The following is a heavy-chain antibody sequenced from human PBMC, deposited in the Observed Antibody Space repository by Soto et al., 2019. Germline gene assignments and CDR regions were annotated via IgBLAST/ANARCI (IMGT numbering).Heavy chain of an antibody. D-gene: IGHD1-26*01. CDR1: GGSISSNHYY. CDR3: ASLSYSGSYYLHPFDY. CDR2: IYYNENT. Sequence: SETLSLTCTVSGGSISSNHYYWGWVRQPPGKGLEWIGTIYYNENTYSNPSLRGRVTISVDTSKNQFSLKLSSVTAADTAVYFCASLSYSGSYYLHPFDYWGQGTLVTVSS. V-gene: IGHV4-39*01. J-gene: IGHJ4*02.